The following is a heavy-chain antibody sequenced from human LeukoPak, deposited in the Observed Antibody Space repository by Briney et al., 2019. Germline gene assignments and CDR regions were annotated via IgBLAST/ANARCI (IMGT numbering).Heavy chain of an antibody. CDR3: AREFRDIVVVPAARRPLDY. Sequence: RGSLRPSCAASGFTFSSYAMHWVRQAPGKGLEWVAVISYDGSNKYYADSVKGRFTISRDNSKNTLYLQMNSLRAEDTAVYYCAREFRDIVVVPAARRPLDYWGQGTLVTVSS. V-gene: IGHV3-30-3*01. J-gene: IGHJ4*02. CDR2: ISYDGSNK. D-gene: IGHD2-2*01. CDR1: GFTFSSYA.